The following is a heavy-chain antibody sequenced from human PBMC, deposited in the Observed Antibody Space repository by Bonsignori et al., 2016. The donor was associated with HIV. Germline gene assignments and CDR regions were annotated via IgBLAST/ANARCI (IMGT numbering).Heavy chain of an antibody. V-gene: IGHV3-21*02. Sequence: EVQLVESGGGLVKPGGSLRLSCAASGFTFSSYNMNWVRQAPGKGLEWVSSITSSGDYIYYADSLKGRFTISRDNANNSLYLQMNSLRAEDTAVYYCVRDLGTAHHYFDFWG. CDR2: ITSSGDYI. CDR3: VRDLGTAHHYFDF. D-gene: IGHD7-27*01. CDR1: GFTFSSYN. J-gene: IGHJ4*01.